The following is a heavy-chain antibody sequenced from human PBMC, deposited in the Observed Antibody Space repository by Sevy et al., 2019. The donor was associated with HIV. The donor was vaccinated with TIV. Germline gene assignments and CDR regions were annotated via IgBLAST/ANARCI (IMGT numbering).Heavy chain of an antibody. V-gene: IGHV3-9*01. CDR2: ISWNSGSI. Sequence: GGSLRLSCAASGFTFDDYAMHWVRQAPGKGLEWVSGISWNSGSIGYADSVKGRFTISRDNAKNSLYLQMNSLRAEDTALYYCAKDISEAVAEYFDYWGQGTLVTVSS. CDR3: AKDISEAVAEYFDY. CDR1: GFTFDDYA. D-gene: IGHD6-19*01. J-gene: IGHJ4*02.